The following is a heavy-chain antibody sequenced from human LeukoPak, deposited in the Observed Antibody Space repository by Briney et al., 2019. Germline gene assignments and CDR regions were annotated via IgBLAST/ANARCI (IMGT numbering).Heavy chain of an antibody. CDR1: DVSINIYY. D-gene: IGHD4-17*01. V-gene: IGHV4-4*07. CDR3: ARVGYDYGDYLGAFDF. CDR2: INTSGST. Sequence: KSSETLSLTCTVSDVSINIYYWSWIRQSAGKGLEWIGRINTSGSTNYNPSLKSRVTMSVDTSKNQFSLKLSSVTAADTAVYYCARVGYDYGDYLGAFDFWGRGTMVSVSS. J-gene: IGHJ3*01.